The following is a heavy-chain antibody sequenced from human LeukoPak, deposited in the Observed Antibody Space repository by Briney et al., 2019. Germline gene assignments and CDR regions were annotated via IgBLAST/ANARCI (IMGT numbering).Heavy chain of an antibody. CDR2: ISFDGSHK. J-gene: IGHJ1*01. CDR3: AKGPEAGWYEYFQH. Sequence: GGSLRLSCAASGFTFSSYGMHWGRQAPDKGLEWVAVISFDGSHKYYADSVKGRFTISRDNSKNTLYLQMNSLRAEDTAVYYCAKGPEAGWYEYFQHWGQGTLVTVSS. D-gene: IGHD6-19*01. V-gene: IGHV3-30*18. CDR1: GFTFSSYG.